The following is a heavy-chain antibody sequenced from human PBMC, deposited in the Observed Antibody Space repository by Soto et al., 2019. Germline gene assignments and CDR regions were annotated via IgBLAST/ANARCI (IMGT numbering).Heavy chain of an antibody. Sequence: QVQLVESGGGVVQPGRSLRLSCAAYGFTFSGYAMHSVRQAPGKGLEWVAVISYDGSNKYYADSVKGRFTISRDNSKNTLYLQMNGLRPEDAAVYYCARDQYDILTGPNYWGQGTLVTVSS. CDR1: GFTFSGYA. D-gene: IGHD3-9*01. CDR3: ARDQYDILTGPNY. CDR2: ISYDGSNK. J-gene: IGHJ4*02. V-gene: IGHV3-30-3*01.